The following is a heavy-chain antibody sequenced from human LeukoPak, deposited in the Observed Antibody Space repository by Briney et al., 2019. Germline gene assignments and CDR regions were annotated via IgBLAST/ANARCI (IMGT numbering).Heavy chain of an antibody. CDR2: ISGSGLST. V-gene: IGHV3-23*01. J-gene: IGHJ4*02. D-gene: IGHD2-2*01. CDR1: GFTFYDYG. Sequence: GGSLRLSCAASGFTFYDYGMTWVRRAPGEGVEWVSTISGSGLSTYYADSVKGRFTISRDNSNNTVFLQLNSLRAEDTAVYYCARGYCSSTSCYAFDYWGQGTLVTVSS. CDR3: ARGYCSSTSCYAFDY.